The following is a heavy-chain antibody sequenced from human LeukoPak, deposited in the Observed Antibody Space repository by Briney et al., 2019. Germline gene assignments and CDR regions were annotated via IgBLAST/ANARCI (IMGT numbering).Heavy chain of an antibody. D-gene: IGHD7-27*01. V-gene: IGHV3-7*01. CDR1: GFTFSSYW. CDR3: ARQRWGSRTGFDP. Sequence: PGGSLRLSCAASGFTFSSYWMSWVRQAPGKGLEGVANIKQDGSEKYYVDSVKGRFTISRDNAKNSLYLQMNSLRAEDTAVYYCARQRWGSRTGFDPWGQGTLVTVSS. J-gene: IGHJ5*02. CDR2: IKQDGSEK.